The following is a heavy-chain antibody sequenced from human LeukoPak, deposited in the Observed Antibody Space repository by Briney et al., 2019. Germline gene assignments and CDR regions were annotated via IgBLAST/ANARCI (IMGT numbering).Heavy chain of an antibody. D-gene: IGHD3-22*01. CDR2: IYYSGST. Sequence: PSETLSLTCTVSGGSISSSSYYWGWIRQPPGKGLEWIGSIYYSGSTYYNPSLKSRVTISVDTSKNQFSLKLSSVTAADTAVYYCARLPGRQPPYYYDSSTDWGQGTLVTVSS. CDR3: ARLPGRQPPYYYDSSTD. J-gene: IGHJ4*02. CDR1: GGSISSSSYY. V-gene: IGHV4-39*07.